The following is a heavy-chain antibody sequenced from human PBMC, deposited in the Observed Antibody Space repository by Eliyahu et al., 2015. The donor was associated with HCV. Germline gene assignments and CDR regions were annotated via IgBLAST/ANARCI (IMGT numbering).Heavy chain of an antibody. Sequence: QVQLVQSGAEVKKPGASVKVSCXASGYTFTGYYMHWVRQAPGQGLEWMGWINPNSGGTNYAQKFQGRVTMTRDTSISTAYMELSRLRSDDTAVYYCARDRTVVVPPLGMDVWGQGTTVTVSS. CDR1: GYTFTGYY. CDR3: ARDRTVVVPPLGMDV. CDR2: INPNSGGT. V-gene: IGHV1-2*02. J-gene: IGHJ6*02. D-gene: IGHD3-22*01.